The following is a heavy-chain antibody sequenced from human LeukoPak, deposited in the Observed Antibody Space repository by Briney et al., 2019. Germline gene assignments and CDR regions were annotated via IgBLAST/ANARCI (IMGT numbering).Heavy chain of an antibody. D-gene: IGHD5-12*01. J-gene: IGHJ4*02. CDR2: IGGSAGRT. Sequence: PGGPLRLSCAASGFTFSSYAMSWVRQAPGKGLEWVSAIGGSAGRTYYADSMKGRFTISRDNSKNTLSLQMNSLRVEDTAVYYCAKGKSGYSGHTIFSYWGQGTLVTVSS. V-gene: IGHV3-23*01. CDR3: AKGKSGYSGHTIFSY. CDR1: GFTFSSYA.